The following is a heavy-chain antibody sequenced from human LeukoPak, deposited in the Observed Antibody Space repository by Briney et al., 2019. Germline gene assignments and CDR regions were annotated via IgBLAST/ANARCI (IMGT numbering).Heavy chain of an antibody. CDR1: GGSISSYL. V-gene: IGHV4-59*01. CDR2: IYYSGSS. CDR3: ARGQYSGSCFDN. Sequence: SETLSLTCTVAGGSISSYLWSWIRQPPGKGLEWIGYIYYSGSSNYNPSLKSRVTILVDTSKNQFSLKVSSVTAADTAVYYCARGQYSGSCFDNWGQGSLVTVSS. J-gene: IGHJ4*02. D-gene: IGHD1-26*01.